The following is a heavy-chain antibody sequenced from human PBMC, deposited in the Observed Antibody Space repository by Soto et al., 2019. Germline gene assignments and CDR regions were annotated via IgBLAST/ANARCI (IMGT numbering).Heavy chain of an antibody. CDR1: GYTFTSYD. Sequence: QVQLVQSGAEVKKPGASVKVSCKASGYTFTSYDINWVRQATGQGLEWMGWMNPNSGNTGYAQKFQGRVTMTRNTSKSAAYMEMGSLRWEYTTVYYCARERTGTTSMDIWSQGTTVTV. V-gene: IGHV1-8*01. J-gene: IGHJ6*02. CDR3: ARERTGTTSMDI. CDR2: MNPNSGNT. D-gene: IGHD1-1*01.